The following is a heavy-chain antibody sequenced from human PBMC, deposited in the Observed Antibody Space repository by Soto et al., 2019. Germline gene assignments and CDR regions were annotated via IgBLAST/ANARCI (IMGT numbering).Heavy chain of an antibody. J-gene: IGHJ4*01. Sequence: SETLCVTCAVSGDSMSRGYHWAWIRQPPGKGLEWVASIYHSGTTYYNPSLTSRVTISVDTSKNQFSLKLTSVTAADSAVYFCAYTDNLD. CDR3: AYTDNLD. CDR2: IYHSGTT. CDR1: GDSMSRGYH. V-gene: IGHV4-38-2*01. D-gene: IGHD3-9*01.